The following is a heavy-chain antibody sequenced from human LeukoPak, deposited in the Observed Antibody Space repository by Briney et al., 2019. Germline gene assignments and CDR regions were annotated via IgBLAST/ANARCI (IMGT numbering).Heavy chain of an antibody. CDR3: ARDSPYYDSSGYQGSFDI. V-gene: IGHV4-4*07. D-gene: IGHD3-22*01. Sequence: TETLSLTCTVSGGSISSYYWSWIRQPAGKALEWIGRIYTSGSTNYNPSLKSRVTISVDTSKNQFSLKLSSVTAADTAVYYCARDSPYYDSSGYQGSFDIWGQGTMVTVSS. J-gene: IGHJ3*02. CDR2: IYTSGST. CDR1: GGSISSYY.